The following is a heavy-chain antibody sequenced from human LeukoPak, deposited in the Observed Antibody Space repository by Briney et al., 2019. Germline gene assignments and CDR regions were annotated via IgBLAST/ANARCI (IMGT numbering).Heavy chain of an antibody. CDR2: INPNGDVT. V-gene: IGHV1-46*01. CDR3: ARKWSSRDWFDP. Sequence: VTISCRTSGYSFTTYSIHWVRQAPGQGLEWMGIINPNGDVTTYAQRFQGRVTMTSDTTTATVYMELSGLGSEDTAVYYCARKWSSRDWFDPWGQGTLLTVSS. CDR1: GYSFTTYS. D-gene: IGHD2-8*01. J-gene: IGHJ5*02.